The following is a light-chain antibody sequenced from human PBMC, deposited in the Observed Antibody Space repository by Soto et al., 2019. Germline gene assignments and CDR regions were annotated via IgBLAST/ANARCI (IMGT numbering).Light chain of an antibody. CDR2: EVS. J-gene: IGLJ1*01. CDR3: TSYAGNNNFCV. CDR1: SSDVGGYDY. V-gene: IGLV2-8*01. Sequence: QSALTQPPSASGSPGQSVTISCIGTSSDVGGYDYVSWYQQHPGKAPKLIISEVSKRPSGVPDRFSGSESGNTASLTVSGLQAEDEADYYCTSYAGNNNFCVFGTGTKVTVL.